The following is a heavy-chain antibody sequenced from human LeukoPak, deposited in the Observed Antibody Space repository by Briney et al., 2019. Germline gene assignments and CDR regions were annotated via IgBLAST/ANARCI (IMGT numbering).Heavy chain of an antibody. CDR2: IYYSGST. CDR3: ARGSSSWYQFYDY. Sequence: SETLSLTCTVSGGSICSYYWSWIRQPPGKGLEWIGYIYYSGSTNYNPSLKSRVTISVDTSKNQFSLKLSSVTAADTAVYYCARGSSSWYQFYDYWGQGTLVTVSS. J-gene: IGHJ4*02. CDR1: GGSICSYY. D-gene: IGHD6-13*01. V-gene: IGHV4-59*01.